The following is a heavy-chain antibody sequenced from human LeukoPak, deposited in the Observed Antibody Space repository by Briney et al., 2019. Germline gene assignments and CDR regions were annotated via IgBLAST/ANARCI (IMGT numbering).Heavy chain of an antibody. V-gene: IGHV4-59*08. CDR1: GGSISSHY. Sequence: PSETLSLTCTVSGGSISSHYWSWIRQPPGKGLEWIGFIYYSGSTNYNPSLKSRVTISVDTSKNQFSLKLSSVTAADTAVYYCARGRWLQLPDYWGQGTLVTVSP. D-gene: IGHD5-24*01. CDR2: IYYSGST. J-gene: IGHJ4*02. CDR3: ARGRWLQLPDY.